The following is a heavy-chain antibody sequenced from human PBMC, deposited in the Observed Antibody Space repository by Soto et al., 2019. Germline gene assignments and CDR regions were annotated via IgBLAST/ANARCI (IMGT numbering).Heavy chain of an antibody. CDR1: GFTFGDYA. CDR2: IRSKAYGGTT. J-gene: IGHJ6*02. Sequence: GGSLRLSCTAAGFTFGDYAMSWFRQDTGKGLEWVGFIRSKAYGGTTEYAASVKGRFTISRDDSKSIAYLQMNSLKTEDTAVYYCTRDPYSGSYYRGNYYYYGMDVWGQGTTVTVSS. D-gene: IGHD1-26*01. V-gene: IGHV3-49*03. CDR3: TRDPYSGSYYRGNYYYYGMDV.